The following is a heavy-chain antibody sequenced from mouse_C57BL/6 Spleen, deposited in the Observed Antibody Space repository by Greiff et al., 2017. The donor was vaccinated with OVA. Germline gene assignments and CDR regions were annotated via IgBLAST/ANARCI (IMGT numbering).Heavy chain of an antibody. CDR3: ARYYDYDGYYAMDY. CDR1: GYTFTSYW. D-gene: IGHD2-4*01. Sequence: QVQLKQSGAELVKPGASVKMSCKASGYTFTSYWITWVKQRPGQGLEWIGDIYPGSGSTNYNEKFKSKATLTVDTSSSTAYMQLSSLTSEDSAVYYCARYYDYDGYYAMDYWGQGTSVTVSS. CDR2: IYPGSGST. J-gene: IGHJ4*01. V-gene: IGHV1-55*01.